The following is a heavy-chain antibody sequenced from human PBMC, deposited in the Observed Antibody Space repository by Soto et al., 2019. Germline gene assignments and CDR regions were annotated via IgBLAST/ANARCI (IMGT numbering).Heavy chain of an antibody. Sequence: ASVKVSCKASGYTFTSYGISWVRQAPGQGLEWMGWISAYNGNTNYAQKLQGRVTMTTDTSTSTAYMELRSLRSDDTAVYYCATASGIAVAGAGSLSYYYGMGVWGRGTTVTVSS. V-gene: IGHV1-18*01. CDR1: GYTFTSYG. J-gene: IGHJ6*04. D-gene: IGHD6-19*01. CDR3: ATASGIAVAGAGSLSYYYGMGV. CDR2: ISAYNGNT.